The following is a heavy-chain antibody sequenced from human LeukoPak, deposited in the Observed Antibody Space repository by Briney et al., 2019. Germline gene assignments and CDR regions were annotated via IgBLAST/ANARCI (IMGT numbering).Heavy chain of an antibody. V-gene: IGHV3-23*01. CDR3: AKRAARSEYFQH. CDR2: IRGSGDST. CDR1: GFTFSSYA. Sequence: PGRSLRLSCAASGFTFSSYAMSWVRQAPGKGLEWVSRIRGSGDSTYYADSVKGRFTISRDNSKNTLYLQMNSLGVEDTAVCYCAKRAARSEYFQHWGQGTLVTVSS. D-gene: IGHD1-14*01. J-gene: IGHJ1*01.